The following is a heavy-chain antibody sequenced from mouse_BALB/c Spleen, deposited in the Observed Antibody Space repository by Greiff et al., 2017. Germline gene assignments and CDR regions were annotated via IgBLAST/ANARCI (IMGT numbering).Heavy chain of an antibody. Sequence: QVTLKVSGPELVRPGVSVKISCKGSGYTFTDYAMHWVKQSHAKSLEWIGVISTYYGNTNYNQKFKGKATMTVDKSSSTAYMELARLTSEDSAIYYCARDDGYYTYYAMDYWGQGTSVTVSS. J-gene: IGHJ4*01. D-gene: IGHD2-3*01. V-gene: IGHV1-67*01. CDR1: GYTFTDYA. CDR2: ISTYYGNT. CDR3: ARDDGYYTYYAMDY.